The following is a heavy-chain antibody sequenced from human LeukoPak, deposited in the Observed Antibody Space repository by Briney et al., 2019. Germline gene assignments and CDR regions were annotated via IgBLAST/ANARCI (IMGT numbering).Heavy chain of an antibody. CDR3: AKDLYGSGSYSAFDI. J-gene: IGHJ3*02. V-gene: IGHV3-43*02. Sequence: GGSVSLSCGAWGFPLEVYAMQGVRHARGGALVWFSFISGDGGSTYYADSVKGRFTISRDNSKNSLYLQMNSLRTEDTALYYCAKDLYGSGSYSAFDIWGQGTMVTVSS. CDR2: ISGDGGST. CDR1: GFPLEVYA. D-gene: IGHD3-10*01.